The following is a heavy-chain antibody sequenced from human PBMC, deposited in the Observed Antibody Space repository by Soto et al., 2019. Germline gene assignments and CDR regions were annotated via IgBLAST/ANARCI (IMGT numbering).Heavy chain of an antibody. J-gene: IGHJ6*02. V-gene: IGHV5-51*01. CDR1: GYSFTSYG. Sequence: GASLKISCKGSGYSFTSYGIGWVRQMPGKGLEWMGIIYPGDSDTRYSPSFQGQVTISADKSISTAYLQWSSLTASDTAIYYCARNNRDYYYYYGMDVWGQGTTVTVSS. D-gene: IGHD3-10*01. CDR2: IYPGDSDT. CDR3: ARNNRDYYYYYGMDV.